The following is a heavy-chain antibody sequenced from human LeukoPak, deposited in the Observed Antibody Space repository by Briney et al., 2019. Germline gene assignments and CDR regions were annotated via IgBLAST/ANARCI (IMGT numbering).Heavy chain of an antibody. V-gene: IGHV3-74*01. J-gene: IGHJ4*02. D-gene: IGHD3-22*01. Sequence: GGSLRLSCAASGFSFSSYWMHWVRQAPGKGLVWVSRINSDGSSTSYADSVKGRFTISRDNAKNTLYLQMNSLRAEDTAIYYCAKRSSTSSGYFDFWGRGTLVTVSS. CDR2: INSDGSST. CDR3: AKRSSTSSGYFDF. CDR1: GFSFSSYW.